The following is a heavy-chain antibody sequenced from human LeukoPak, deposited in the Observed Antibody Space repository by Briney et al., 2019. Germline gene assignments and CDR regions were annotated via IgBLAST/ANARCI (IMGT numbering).Heavy chain of an antibody. CDR1: GYSISSVYY. J-gene: IGHJ5*02. Sequence: PSETLSLTCTVSGYSISSVYYWGWIRQPPGKGLEWIGSIHHSGSTYYNPSLKSRVTISVDTSKYQFSLKLSSVSAADTAVYYCARVRYCSSTSCPWGQGTLVTVSS. V-gene: IGHV4-38-2*02. D-gene: IGHD2-2*01. CDR2: IHHSGST. CDR3: ARVRYCSSTSCP.